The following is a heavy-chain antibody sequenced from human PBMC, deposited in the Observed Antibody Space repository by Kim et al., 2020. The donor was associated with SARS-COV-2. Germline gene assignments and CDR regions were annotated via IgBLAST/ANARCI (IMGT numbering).Heavy chain of an antibody. CDR2: IKHSGST. V-gene: IGHV4-34*01. Sequence: SETLSLTCAVYGGSFSGYYWSWIRQPPGKGLEWIGKIKHSGSTNYNPSLKSRGTISVDTSKNQFSLKLITVTAADTAVDYCARPQRGGFWSGYRPWSYM. CDR3: ARPQRGGFWSGYRPWSYM. D-gene: IGHD3-3*01. CDR1: GGSFSGYY. J-gene: IGHJ6*03.